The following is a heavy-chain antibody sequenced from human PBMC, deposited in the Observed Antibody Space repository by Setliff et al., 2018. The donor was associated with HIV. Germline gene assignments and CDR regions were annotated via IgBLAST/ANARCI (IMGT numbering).Heavy chain of an antibody. V-gene: IGHV1-46*01. J-gene: IGHJ4*02. CDR1: GYTFTSNF. CDR2: INPTDDTT. CDR3: ARERPYCSGGSCYGLNYFDC. Sequence: ASVKVSCKASGYTFTSNFMHWVRQAPGQGLEWMGIINPTDDTTTYAQNLQGRVTMTTDTSTSTADMELRSLRSDDTAMYYCARERPYCSGGSCYGLNYFDCWGQGTLVTVSS. D-gene: IGHD2-15*01.